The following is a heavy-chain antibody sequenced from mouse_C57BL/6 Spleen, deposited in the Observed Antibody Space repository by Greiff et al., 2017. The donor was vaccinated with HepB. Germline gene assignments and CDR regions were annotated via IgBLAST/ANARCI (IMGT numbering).Heavy chain of an antibody. CDR1: GYTFTSYW. V-gene: IGHV1-59*01. CDR2: IDPSDSYT. J-gene: IGHJ3*01. CDR3: ARDDEAY. Sequence: VQLQQSGAELVRPGTSVKLSCKASGYTFTSYWMHWVKQRPGQGLEWIGVIDPSDSYTNYNQKFKGKATLTVDTSSSTAYMQLSSLTSEDSAVYYCARDDEAYWGQGTLVTVSA. D-gene: IGHD2-3*01.